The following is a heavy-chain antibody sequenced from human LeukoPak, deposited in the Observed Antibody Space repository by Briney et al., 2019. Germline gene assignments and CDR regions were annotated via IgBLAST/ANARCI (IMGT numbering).Heavy chain of an antibody. V-gene: IGHV3-48*01. CDR3: ARNFDS. CDR1: GFTFTSYT. CDR2: ITSSSSTI. J-gene: IGHJ4*02. Sequence: GGTLRLSCAASGFTFTSYTMNWVRQAPGKGLEWVSYITSSSSTIYYADSVKGRFTMSRDNAENSLYLQMNSLRAEDTAVYYCARNFDSWGQGTLVTVSS. D-gene: IGHD2/OR15-2a*01.